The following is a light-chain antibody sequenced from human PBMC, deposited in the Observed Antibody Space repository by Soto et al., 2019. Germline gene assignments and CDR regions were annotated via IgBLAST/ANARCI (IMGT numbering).Light chain of an antibody. CDR2: GAS. CDR1: QSVSSD. CDR3: QQYNNWPLT. J-gene: IGKJ4*01. V-gene: IGKV3-15*01. Sequence: EIVMTQSPATLSVSPGERATLSCRASQSVSSDLVWYQQKPGQAPRLLIYGASTRATGIPVRFSVSGSGTEFTLTISSLQSEDFTVYYCQQYNNWPLTFGGGTKADMK.